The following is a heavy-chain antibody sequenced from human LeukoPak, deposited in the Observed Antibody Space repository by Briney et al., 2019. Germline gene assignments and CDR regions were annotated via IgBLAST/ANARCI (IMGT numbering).Heavy chain of an antibody. CDR1: GGSISSGSYY. Sequence: SETLSLTCTVSGGSISSGSYYWSWIRQPAGKGLEWIGRIYTSGSTNYNPSLKSRVTISVDTSKNQFSLKLSSVTAADTAVYYCAREGQQLEFDYWGQGTLVTVSS. J-gene: IGHJ4*02. V-gene: IGHV4-61*02. CDR3: AREGQQLEFDY. CDR2: IYTSGST. D-gene: IGHD6-13*01.